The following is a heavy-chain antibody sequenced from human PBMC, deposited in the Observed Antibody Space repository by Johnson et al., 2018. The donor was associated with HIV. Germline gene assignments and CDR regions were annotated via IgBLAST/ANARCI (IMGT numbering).Heavy chain of an antibody. CDR1: GFTFSSYW. V-gene: IGHV3-7*01. Sequence: VQLVESGGNLVQPGGSLRLSCAASGFTFSSYWMSWVRQAPGKGLEWVANIKQAGSEKYYVDSVKGRFTISRDNAKNSLYLQMNSLRVEDTAVYYCARDRRDDLYSHQLVLRGQNAFDIWGQGTMVTVSS. CDR2: IKQAGSEK. CDR3: ARDRRDDLYSHQLVLRGQNAFDI. D-gene: IGHD1-26*01. J-gene: IGHJ3*02.